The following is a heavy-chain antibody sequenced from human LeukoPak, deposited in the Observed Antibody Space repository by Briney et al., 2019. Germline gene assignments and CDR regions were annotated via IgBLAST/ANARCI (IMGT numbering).Heavy chain of an antibody. J-gene: IGHJ4*02. CDR1: GFPFEPNA. Sequence: PGGSLRLSCATSGFPFEPNAMSWVRQAPGKGLEWVATIGNTETFYADSVTGRCTISRDNTKNTVNLQMNRLRVEDTAIYYCAKDWVQFNRVFDCFDSWGQGTLVTVSS. D-gene: IGHD2-21*01. CDR2: IGNTET. CDR3: AKDWVQFNRVFDCFDS. V-gene: IGHV3-23*01.